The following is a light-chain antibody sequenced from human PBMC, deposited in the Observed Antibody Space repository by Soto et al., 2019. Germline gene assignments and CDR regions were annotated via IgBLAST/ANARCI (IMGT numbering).Light chain of an antibody. CDR1: QSIGKH. V-gene: IGKV1-39*01. CDR2: GAS. J-gene: IGKJ5*01. CDR3: QQSYSSPTT. Sequence: DIQMTQSPSFLSASVGDRVTITCRASQSIGKHLNWYQQKPGKAPKFLIYGASTLQSGVPSRFTDSGSGTDFTLTVNSLQAEDFAIYYCQQSYSSPTTFGQGTRLEI.